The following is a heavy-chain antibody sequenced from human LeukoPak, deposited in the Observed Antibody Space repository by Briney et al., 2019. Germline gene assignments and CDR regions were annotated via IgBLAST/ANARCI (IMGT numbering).Heavy chain of an antibody. CDR3: AKCDGNYLYWYFDV. CDR1: GFTFSSYA. D-gene: IGHD1-7*01. CDR2: ISGSGGST. Sequence: GGSLRLSCAASGFTFSSYAMSWVRQAPGKGLEWVSAISGSGGSTYYADSVKGRFIVSRGNSKNTVFLQMNRLRAEDTAVYYCAKCDGNYLYWYFDVWGRGTLASVSS. V-gene: IGHV3-23*01. J-gene: IGHJ2*01.